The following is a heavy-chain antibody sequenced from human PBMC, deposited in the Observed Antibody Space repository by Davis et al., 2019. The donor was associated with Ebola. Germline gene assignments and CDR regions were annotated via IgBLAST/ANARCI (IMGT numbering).Heavy chain of an antibody. J-gene: IGHJ5*02. D-gene: IGHD6-19*01. CDR1: GFTFSSYA. CDR3: AKPSMGTYSNGWHNWFDP. V-gene: IGHV3-23*01. CDR2: ISGSGGST. Sequence: GESLKISCAASGFTFSSYAMSWVRQAPGKGLEWVSAISGSGGSTYYADSVKGRFTISRDNSKNTLYLQMNSLRTEDTAVYYCAKPSMGTYSNGWHNWFDPWGQGTLVTVSS.